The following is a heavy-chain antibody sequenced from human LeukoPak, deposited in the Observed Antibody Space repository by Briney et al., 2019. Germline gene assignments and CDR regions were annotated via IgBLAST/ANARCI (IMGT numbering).Heavy chain of an antibody. CDR2: INAGNGNT. V-gene: IGHV1-3*01. CDR1: GYTFTSYA. J-gene: IGHJ4*02. D-gene: IGHD3-22*01. Sequence: VSVKVSCKASGYTFTSYAMHWVRQAPGQRLEWMGWINAGNGNTKYSQKFQGRVTITRDTSASTAYMELSSLRSEDTAVYYCAREDYYDSSEVPPVFYYWGQGTLVTVSS. CDR3: AREDYYDSSEVPPVFYY.